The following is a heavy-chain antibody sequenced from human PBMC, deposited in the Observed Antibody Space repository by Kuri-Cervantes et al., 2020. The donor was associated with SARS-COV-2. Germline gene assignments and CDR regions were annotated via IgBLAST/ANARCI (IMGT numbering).Heavy chain of an antibody. CDR2: INHSGST. D-gene: IGHD1-20*01. Sequence: SQTLSLTCAVYGGSFSGYSWGWIRQPPGKGLEWIGEINHSGSTNYNPSLKSRVTISLDTSTNQFSLRLTSVTAADTAVYYCASSHITTYYYYYMKVWGKGTTVTVSS. CDR3: ASSHITTYYYYYMKV. J-gene: IGHJ6*03. V-gene: IGHV4-34*01. CDR1: GGSFSGYS.